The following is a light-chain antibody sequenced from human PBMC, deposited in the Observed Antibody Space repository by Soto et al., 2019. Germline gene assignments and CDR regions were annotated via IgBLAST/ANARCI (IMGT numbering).Light chain of an antibody. CDR2: VAS. Sequence: AIQLTQSPSSLSASVGDRVTITCRASQDISSSLAWYQQKAGKAPKLLLYVASILQSGVPSGFSGSGFGTDFTLTISSLRAEDFAIYFCQQTKSYPSTFGGGTRVEI. V-gene: IGKV1-13*02. J-gene: IGKJ4*01. CDR3: QQTKSYPST. CDR1: QDISSS.